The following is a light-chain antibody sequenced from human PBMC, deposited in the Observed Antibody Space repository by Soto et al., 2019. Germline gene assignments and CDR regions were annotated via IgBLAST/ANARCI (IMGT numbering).Light chain of an antibody. CDR1: QDITND. CDR3: QHYDHLPIT. V-gene: IGKV1-33*01. Sequence: IQLTQSPSSLSASVGGRVTITCQASQDITNDLNWYQQKPGKAPRLLLYDASSLETGVPSRFSGSGSGTDFTFTISSLQPEDIATYYCQHYDHLPITFGQGTRLEIK. J-gene: IGKJ5*01. CDR2: DAS.